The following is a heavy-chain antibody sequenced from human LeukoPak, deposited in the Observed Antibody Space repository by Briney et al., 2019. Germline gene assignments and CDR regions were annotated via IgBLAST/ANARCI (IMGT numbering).Heavy chain of an antibody. CDR3: SRLTHSYYADTAGYYPYYYMDV. CDR1: GDSTSSSDYY. J-gene: IGHJ6*03. V-gene: IGHV4-39*02. D-gene: IGHD3-22*01. Sequence: SETLSLTCTVSGDSTSSSDYYWGWIRQSPGKGLEWIGRISYSGKTFYNPSLKSRVTMSVDTSKNLFSLRLNSVTAADTAVYYCSRLTHSYYADTAGYYPYYYMDVWGEGATVTVSS. CDR2: ISYSGKT.